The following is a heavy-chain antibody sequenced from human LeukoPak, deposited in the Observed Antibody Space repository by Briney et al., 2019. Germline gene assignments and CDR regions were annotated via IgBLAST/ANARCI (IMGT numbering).Heavy chain of an antibody. J-gene: IGHJ4*02. Sequence: PGGSLRLSCAASGFTFPVYAMSWVRQTPGKGLEWVAAMSTSGGSTYYADSVKGRFTISRDNSKNTLYLQMDSLRAEDTAVYYCARDLNWETYWGQGTLVSVSS. V-gene: IGHV3-23*01. CDR3: ARDLNWETY. CDR1: GFTFPVYA. D-gene: IGHD7-27*01. CDR2: MSTSGGST.